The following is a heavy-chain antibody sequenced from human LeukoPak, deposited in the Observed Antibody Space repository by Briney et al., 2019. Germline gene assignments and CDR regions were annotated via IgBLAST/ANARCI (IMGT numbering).Heavy chain of an antibody. CDR2: IEASDSYT. Sequence: GESLRISRKGSGYSFTSYWISWVRLMPGKGLEWMGRIEASDSYTNYSPSFQGHVTISADKSISTAYLQWSSLKASDTAMYYCARHPQLAAAAIDVDYWGQGTLVTVSS. CDR3: ARHPQLAAAAIDVDY. J-gene: IGHJ4*02. CDR1: GYSFTSYW. D-gene: IGHD6-13*01. V-gene: IGHV5-10-1*01.